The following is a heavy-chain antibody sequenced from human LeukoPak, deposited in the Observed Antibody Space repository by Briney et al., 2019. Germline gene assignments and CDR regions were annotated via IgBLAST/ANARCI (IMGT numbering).Heavy chain of an antibody. CDR3: ARHGSSGRAFDI. V-gene: IGHV4-4*07. Sequence: PSETLSLTCTVSGGSISSYYWSWIRQPAGKGLEWIGRISPSGNTNYSPSLKSRVTMSLGTSKNQLSLKLTSVTAADTAVYYCARHGSSGRAFDIWGQGTMVTVSS. CDR1: GGSISSYY. CDR2: ISPSGNT. D-gene: IGHD1-26*01. J-gene: IGHJ3*02.